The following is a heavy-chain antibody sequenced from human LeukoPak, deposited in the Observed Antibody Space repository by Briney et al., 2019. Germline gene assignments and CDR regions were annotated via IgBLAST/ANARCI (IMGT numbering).Heavy chain of an antibody. J-gene: IGHJ3*02. V-gene: IGHV3-30*18. CDR1: GFTFSTYG. CDR3: AKDLEGYLVWSRGYNYESAFDI. Sequence: GRSLRLSCAASGFTFSTYGMHWVRQAPGKGLEWVAVISYDGSNKYYADSVKGRFTISRDNSKNTLYLQMNSLRAGDTAVYYCAKDLEGYLVWSRGYNYESAFDIWGQGTMVTVSS. D-gene: IGHD5-18*01. CDR2: ISYDGSNK.